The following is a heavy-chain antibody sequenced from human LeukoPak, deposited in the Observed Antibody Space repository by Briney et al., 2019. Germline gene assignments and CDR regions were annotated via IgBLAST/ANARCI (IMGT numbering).Heavy chain of an antibody. J-gene: IGHJ4*02. V-gene: IGHV1-18*01. Sequence: ASVKVSCKASGYTFTSYGISWVQQAPGQGLEWMGWISAYDGNTNYAQKLQGGVTMTTDTSTSTAYMELRSLRSDDTAVYYCASVSLVGATYPHYFDYWGQGTLVTVSS. D-gene: IGHD1-26*01. CDR3: ASVSLVGATYPHYFDY. CDR2: ISAYDGNT. CDR1: GYTFTSYG.